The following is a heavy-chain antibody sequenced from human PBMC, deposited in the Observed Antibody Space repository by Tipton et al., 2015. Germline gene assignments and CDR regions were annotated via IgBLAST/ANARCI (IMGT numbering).Heavy chain of an antibody. CDR1: GFSFSSYA. CDR2: ISGSGGST. J-gene: IGHJ6*02. CDR3: AKDQGREGYYYGMDV. Sequence: SLRLSCAASGFSFSSYAMSWVRQAPGKGLEWVSAISGSGGSTYYADSVRGRFTISRDNSKNTLYLQMNSLRAEDTAVYYCAKDQGREGYYYGMDVWGQGTTVTVSS. V-gene: IGHV3-23*01.